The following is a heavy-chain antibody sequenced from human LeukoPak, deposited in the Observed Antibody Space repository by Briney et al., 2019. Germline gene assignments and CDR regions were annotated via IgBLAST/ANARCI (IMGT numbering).Heavy chain of an antibody. CDR3: ARDQPGVDFDY. J-gene: IGHJ4*02. V-gene: IGHV1-8*01. CDR2: MNPNSGNT. D-gene: IGHD1-14*01. Sequence: ASVKVSCKASGYTFTSYDINWVRQATGQGLEWMGWMNPNSGNTGYAQKLQGRVTMTTDTSTSTAYMELRSLRSDDTAVYYCARDQPGVDFDYWGQGTLVTVSS. CDR1: GYTFTSYD.